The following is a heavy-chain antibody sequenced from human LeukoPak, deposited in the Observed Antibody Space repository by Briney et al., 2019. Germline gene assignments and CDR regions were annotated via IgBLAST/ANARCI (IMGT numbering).Heavy chain of an antibody. CDR1: GFTVSTNY. CDR3: AKDFRIGYSAHFDY. V-gene: IGHV3-53*01. Sequence: PGGSLRLSCAASGFTVSTNYMNWVRQAPGKGLEWVSVIYSGGTTYYADSVRGRFSISRDTSKNTLYLQMNSLRGEDTAVYYCAKDFRIGYSAHFDYWGQGALVTVSS. D-gene: IGHD2-21*01. J-gene: IGHJ4*02. CDR2: IYSGGTT.